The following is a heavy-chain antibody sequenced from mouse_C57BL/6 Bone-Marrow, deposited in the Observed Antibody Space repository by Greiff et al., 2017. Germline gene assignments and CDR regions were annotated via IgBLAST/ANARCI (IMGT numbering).Heavy chain of an antibody. Sequence: QVQLQQPGAELVKPGASVKMSCKASGYTFTSYWITWVKQRPGQGLEWIGDIYPGSGSTNYNEKFKSKATLTLDTSSSTAYMQLSSLTSEDSAVYYCARPYYSNYWYFYVWGTGTTVTVSS. J-gene: IGHJ1*03. D-gene: IGHD2-5*01. CDR1: GYTFTSYW. CDR2: IYPGSGST. CDR3: ARPYYSNYWYFYV. V-gene: IGHV1-55*01.